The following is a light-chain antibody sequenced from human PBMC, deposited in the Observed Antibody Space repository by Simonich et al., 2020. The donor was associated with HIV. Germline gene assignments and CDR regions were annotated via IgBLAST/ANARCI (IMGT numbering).Light chain of an antibody. CDR1: QGISRT. CDR3: QQYNNWPTWT. Sequence: EIVMTQSPATLSVSPGERATLSCRARQGISRTLAWYQQKPGQAPSLLIDGASPRATGIPARFSGRGSGTEFTLTISSMQSEDFAVYYCQQYNNWPTWTFGQGTKVEIK. J-gene: IGKJ1*01. V-gene: IGKV3-15*01. CDR2: GAS.